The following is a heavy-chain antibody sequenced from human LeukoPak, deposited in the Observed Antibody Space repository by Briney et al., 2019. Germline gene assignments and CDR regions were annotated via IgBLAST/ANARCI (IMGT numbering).Heavy chain of an antibody. Sequence: GGSLRLSCAASGFTFSSYSMNWVRQAPGKGLEWVSSISSSSSYIYYADSVKGRFTISRDNAKNSLYLQMNSLRAEDTAVYYCAKDLGDGYNPDYWGQGTLVTVSS. CDR3: AKDLGDGYNPDY. V-gene: IGHV3-21*01. CDR2: ISSSSSYI. D-gene: IGHD5-24*01. J-gene: IGHJ4*02. CDR1: GFTFSSYS.